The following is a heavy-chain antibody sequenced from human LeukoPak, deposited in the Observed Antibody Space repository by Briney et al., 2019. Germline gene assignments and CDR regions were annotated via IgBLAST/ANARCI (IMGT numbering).Heavy chain of an antibody. CDR3: ARAGVFADSSRRYFDY. V-gene: IGHV4-31*03. CDR2: IYYSGST. D-gene: IGHD6-13*01. J-gene: IGHJ4*02. CDR1: GGSISSGGYY. Sequence: SQTLSLTCTVSGGSISSGGYYWSWIRQHPGKGLEWIGYIYYSGSTYYNPSLKSRVTMSVDTSKNQFSLKLSSVTAADTAVYYCARAGVFADSSRRYFDYWGQGTLVTVSS.